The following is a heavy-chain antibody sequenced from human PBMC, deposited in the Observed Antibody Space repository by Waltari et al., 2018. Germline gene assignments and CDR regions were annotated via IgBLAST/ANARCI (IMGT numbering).Heavy chain of an antibody. D-gene: IGHD3-3*01. CDR1: GGSISSYY. J-gene: IGHJ6*02. CDR2: IYYRGST. V-gene: IGHV4-59*01. CDR3: ARVLTMFGVGPDYYYYGMDV. Sequence: QVQLQESGPGLVKPSETLSLTCTVSGGSISSYYWSWIRQPPGKGLEWIGYIYYRGSTNYNPTRKSRVTISVDTSKNQFSLKLSSVTAADTAVYYCARVLTMFGVGPDYYYYGMDVWGQGTTVTVSS.